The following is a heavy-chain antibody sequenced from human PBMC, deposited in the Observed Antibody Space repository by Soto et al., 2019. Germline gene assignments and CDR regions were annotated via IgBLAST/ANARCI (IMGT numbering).Heavy chain of an antibody. CDR2: INHSGST. CDR3: ARDPSLIISRTMFDL. J-gene: IGHJ5*02. Sequence: SETLSLTCAVYGGSFSGYYWSWIRQPPGKGLEWIGEINHSGSTNYNPSLKSRVTISVDTSKNQFSLKLSSVTAADTAVYYCARDPSLIISRTMFDLWGQGILVTVSS. V-gene: IGHV4-34*01. CDR1: GGSFSGYY. D-gene: IGHD2-8*01.